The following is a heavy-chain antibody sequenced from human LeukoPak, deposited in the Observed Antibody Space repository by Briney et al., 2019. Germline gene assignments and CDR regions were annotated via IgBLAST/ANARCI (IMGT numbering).Heavy chain of an antibody. Sequence: PGRSLRLSCAVSGFTFRNAGMHWVRQAPGKGLEWVAVIWYDGSQKYYADSVKGRFTISRDNSKNTLYLQMSSLRAEDTAVYYCAKEFNRGLPDYWGQGTLVTVPS. CDR2: IWYDGSQK. V-gene: IGHV3-33*06. D-gene: IGHD2-21*01. CDR1: GFTFRNAG. CDR3: AKEFNRGLPDY. J-gene: IGHJ4*02.